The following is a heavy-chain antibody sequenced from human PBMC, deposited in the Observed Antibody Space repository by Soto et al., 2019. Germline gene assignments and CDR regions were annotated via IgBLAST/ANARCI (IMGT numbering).Heavy chain of an antibody. CDR1: GFTFSSYG. V-gene: IGHV3-33*01. CDR3: AREPVGYCSGGSCYGDAFDI. Sequence: PGGSLRLSCAASGFTFSSYGMHWVRQAPGKGLEWVAVIWYDGSNKYYADSVKGRFTISRDNSKNTLYLQMNSLRAEDTAVYYCAREPVGYCSGGSCYGDAFDIWGQGTMVTVS. D-gene: IGHD2-15*01. CDR2: IWYDGSNK. J-gene: IGHJ3*02.